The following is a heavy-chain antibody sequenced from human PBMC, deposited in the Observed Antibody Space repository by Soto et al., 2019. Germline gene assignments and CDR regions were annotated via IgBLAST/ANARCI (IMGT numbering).Heavy chain of an antibody. Sequence: VQLVESGGGVVQPGRSLRLSCAASGFTFSDYAMHWVRQAPGKGLEWVAVVSHDGRNTHYADSVKGRFTITRASSKNTVPLEMTSLRAEDTAVYYCPEAGRQWLVTSDFNYWGQGALVTVSS. V-gene: IGHV3-30*03. CDR3: PEAGRQWLVTSDFNY. CDR2: VSHDGRNT. J-gene: IGHJ4*02. CDR1: GFTFSDYA. D-gene: IGHD6-19*01.